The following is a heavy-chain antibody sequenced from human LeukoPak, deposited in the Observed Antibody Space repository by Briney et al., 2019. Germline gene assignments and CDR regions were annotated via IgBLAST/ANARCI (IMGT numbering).Heavy chain of an antibody. CDR1: GFIFSNCA. J-gene: IGHJ4*02. D-gene: IGHD2-2*01. Sequence: GGSLRLSCAASGFIFSNCAMHWVRQAPGKGLDWVAVISYDGNKKYYADSTKGRFTISRDNSKNTLFLQMNSLGTEDTAVYFCARGSPYPVIPTVIHIDFWGQGTLVTVSS. CDR3: ARGSPYPVIPTVIHIDF. V-gene: IGHV3-30-3*01. CDR2: ISYDGNKK.